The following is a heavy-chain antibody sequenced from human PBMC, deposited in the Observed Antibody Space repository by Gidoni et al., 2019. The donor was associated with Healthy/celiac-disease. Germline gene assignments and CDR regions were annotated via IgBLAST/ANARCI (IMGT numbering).Heavy chain of an antibody. CDR1: GFTFSHAW. V-gene: IGHV3-15*01. Sequence: EVQLVESGGGLVKPGGSLRLSCAASGFTFSHAWMNWVRQAPGKGLEWVGRIKSKTDGETIDYAAPVKGRFTISRDDSKNTLYLQVNSLKTDDTAVYYCTAQLLWGFPGDYWGQGTLVTVSS. CDR2: IKSKTDGETI. J-gene: IGHJ4*02. CDR3: TAQLLWGFPGDY. D-gene: IGHD2-21*01.